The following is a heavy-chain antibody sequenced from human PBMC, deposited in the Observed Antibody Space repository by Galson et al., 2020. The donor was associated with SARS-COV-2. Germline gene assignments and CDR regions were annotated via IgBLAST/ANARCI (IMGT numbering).Heavy chain of an antibody. Sequence: GGSLRLSCAASGFTFSSYGMHWVRQAPGKGLEWVAVIWYDGSNKYYADSVKGRFTISRDNSKNTLYLQMNSLRAEDTAVYYCARGSDWFSLNTLFDYWGQGTLVTVSS. J-gene: IGHJ4*02. CDR3: ARGSDWFSLNTLFDY. V-gene: IGHV3-33*01. D-gene: IGHD3-9*01. CDR2: IWYDGSNK. CDR1: GFTFSSYG.